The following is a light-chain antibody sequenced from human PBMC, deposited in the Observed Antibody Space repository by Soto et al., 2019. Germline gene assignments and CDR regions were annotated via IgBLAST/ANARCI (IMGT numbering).Light chain of an antibody. CDR2: EGT. V-gene: IGLV2-23*01. CDR1: SSDVGSYNL. CDR3: CSYAGSSTLV. Sequence: QSVLTQPASVSGSPGQSITISCTGSSSDVGSYNLVSWYQQHPGKAPKLMIYEGTKRPSGVSYRFSGSKSGNTASLTISGLKAEDEADYYCCSYAGSSTLVFGGGTQLTDL. J-gene: IGLJ2*01.